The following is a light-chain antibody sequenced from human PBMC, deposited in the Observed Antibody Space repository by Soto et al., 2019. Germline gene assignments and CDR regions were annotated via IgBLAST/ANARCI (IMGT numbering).Light chain of an antibody. CDR3: QQYYSTPRT. V-gene: IGKV4-1*01. J-gene: IGKJ1*01. CDR1: QSVLYSSNNKKY. Sequence: DIVMTQSPDSLAVSLGERATINCKSSQSVLYSSNNKKYLAWYQQKPGQPPKLLIYWASTRESGVPDRFSGSGSGTDFTLTISSLQAEDVAFYYCQQYYSTPRTFGQGTKVEIK. CDR2: WAS.